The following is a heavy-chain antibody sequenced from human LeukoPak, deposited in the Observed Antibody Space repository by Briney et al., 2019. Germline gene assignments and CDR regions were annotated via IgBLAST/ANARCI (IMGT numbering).Heavy chain of an antibody. J-gene: IGHJ4*02. V-gene: IGHV3-7*01. Sequence: GESLKISCVGSAFRFSNSWMSWVRHVPGKGLEWVANIDQDGREKNYVDSVKGRFTISRDNGRSSLYLEMHSLRAEDTAVYYCARERQGSSDYDGKESFDYWGQGTLVTISS. CDR2: IDQDGREK. CDR3: ARERQGSSDYDGKESFDY. CDR1: AFRFSNSW. D-gene: IGHD6-25*01.